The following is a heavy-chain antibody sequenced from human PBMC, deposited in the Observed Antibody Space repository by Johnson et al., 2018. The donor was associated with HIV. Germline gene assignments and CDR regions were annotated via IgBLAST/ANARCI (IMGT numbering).Heavy chain of an antibody. CDR3: ARGGVGDVFDI. V-gene: IGHV3-11*04. J-gene: IGHJ3*02. CDR2: ISSSGNTI. CDR1: GFTFSDYY. D-gene: IGHD1-26*01. Sequence: QVQLVESGGGVVQPGRSLKLSCAASGFTFSDYYMSWIRQAPGKGLEWVSYISSSGNTIYYADSVKGRFTISRDNAKNSLYLQMNSLRPEDTAFYYWARGGVGDVFDIWGQGTMVTVSS.